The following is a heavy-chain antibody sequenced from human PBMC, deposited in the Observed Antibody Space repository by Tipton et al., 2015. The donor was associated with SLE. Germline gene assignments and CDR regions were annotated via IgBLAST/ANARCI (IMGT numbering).Heavy chain of an antibody. CDR2: INHSGST. V-gene: IGHV4-34*01. D-gene: IGHD3-3*01. CDR3: ARAILGPGATWSFYYGMDV. J-gene: IGHJ6*02. CDR1: GGSFSGYY. Sequence: TLSLTCAVYGGSFSGYYWTWIRQPPGKGLQWIGEINHSGSTNYNPSLKSRVTISVDTSKDQFSLKVNSVTAADTAVYYCARAILGPGATWSFYYGMDVWGQGTTVTVSS.